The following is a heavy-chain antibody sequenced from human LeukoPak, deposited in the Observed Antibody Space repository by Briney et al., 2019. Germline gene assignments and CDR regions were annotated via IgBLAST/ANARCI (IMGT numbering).Heavy chain of an antibody. CDR1: GGSISSYY. Sequence: SETLSLTCTVSGGSISSYYWSWIRQPAGKGLEWIGRIYTSGSTNYNPSLKSRVTMSVDTSKNQFSLKLSSVTAADTAVYYCARGRGDSSSSLFDYWGQGTLVTVSS. J-gene: IGHJ4*02. D-gene: IGHD6-6*01. CDR2: IYTSGST. V-gene: IGHV4-4*07. CDR3: ARGRGDSSSSLFDY.